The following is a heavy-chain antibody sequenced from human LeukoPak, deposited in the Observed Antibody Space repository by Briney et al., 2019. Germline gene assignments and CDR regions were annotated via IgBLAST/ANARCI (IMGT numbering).Heavy chain of an antibody. D-gene: IGHD3-10*01. V-gene: IGHV3-11*04. Sequence: GGSLRLSCAASGFIFSDYYMNWIRQAPGRGLEGISYISSDGHTIYYADSVKGRFIIFRDNAKKSLYLQMNSLRAEDTAVYYCVRDLGGILSWGQGTLVTVSS. CDR2: ISSDGHTI. J-gene: IGHJ5*02. CDR3: VRDLGGILS. CDR1: GFIFSDYY.